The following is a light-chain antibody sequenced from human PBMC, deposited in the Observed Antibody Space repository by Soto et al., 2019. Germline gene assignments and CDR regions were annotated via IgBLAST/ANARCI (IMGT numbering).Light chain of an antibody. CDR3: PQSHSRVT. V-gene: IGKV1-39*01. Sequence: DIQMTQSPSSLSASVGDTVTITCRASQSISSRFSWYQQKPGKAPKLLIYAASRLQRGVPSRFSGSGSGTDFTLTISGLQPEDFATYYCPQSHSRVTFGQGTKVEV. CDR2: AAS. CDR1: QSISSR. J-gene: IGKJ1*01.